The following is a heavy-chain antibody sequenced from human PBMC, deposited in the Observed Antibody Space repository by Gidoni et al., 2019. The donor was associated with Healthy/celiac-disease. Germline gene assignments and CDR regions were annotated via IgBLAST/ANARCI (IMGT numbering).Heavy chain of an antibody. D-gene: IGHD2-2*01. J-gene: IGHJ4*02. Sequence: EAQLLESGGGLVKPGGSLRLSCAASGFTFSSYSMNWVRQAPGKGLEWVSSISSSSSYICYADSVKGRFTISRDNAKNSLYLQMNSLRAEDTAVYYCARASFVPFDYWGQGTLVTVSS. V-gene: IGHV3-21*01. CDR2: ISSSSSYI. CDR3: ARASFVPFDY. CDR1: GFTFSSYS.